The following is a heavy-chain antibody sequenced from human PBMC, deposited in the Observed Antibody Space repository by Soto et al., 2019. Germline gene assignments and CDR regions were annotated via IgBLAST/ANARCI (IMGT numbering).Heavy chain of an antibody. D-gene: IGHD5-12*01. CDR3: ARSRVSTPRLEDPFDI. Sequence: AGESLKISCKGSGYSFPTYWLAWVRQTPGRGLEYMGIIYPGDSDSRYSPAFQGQVTISADKSINTAYLQWTSLKASDTAIYYCARSRVSTPRLEDPFDIWGQGTMVTVSS. J-gene: IGHJ3*02. V-gene: IGHV5-51*01. CDR2: IYPGDSDS. CDR1: GYSFPTYW.